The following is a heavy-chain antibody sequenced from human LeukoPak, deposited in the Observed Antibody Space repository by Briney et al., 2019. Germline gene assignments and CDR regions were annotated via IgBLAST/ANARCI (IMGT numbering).Heavy chain of an antibody. V-gene: IGHV1-18*01. CDR3: ARSSGAVAGIGLGHWFDP. Sequence: ASVKVSCKASGYTFTTYGISWVRQAPGQGLDWVGRISTYKGDTDFAQNLQGRVTMTTDTSTSTAYMELRCLTSDDTAVYYCARSSGAVAGIGLGHWFDPWGQGTLVTVSS. CDR1: GYTFTTYG. CDR2: ISTYKGDT. D-gene: IGHD6-19*01. J-gene: IGHJ5*02.